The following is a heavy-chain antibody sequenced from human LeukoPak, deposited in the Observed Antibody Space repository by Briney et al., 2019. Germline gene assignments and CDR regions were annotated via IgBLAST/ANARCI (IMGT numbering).Heavy chain of an antibody. CDR2: IIPIFGTA. J-gene: IGHJ4*02. CDR1: GYTLTELS. Sequence: ASVKVSCKVPGYTLTELSMHWVRQAPGQGLEWMGGIIPIFGTANYAQKFQGRVTITADESTSTAYMELSSLRSEDTAVYYCARGGYCSGSSCFENFDYWGQGTLVTVSS. D-gene: IGHD2-15*01. V-gene: IGHV1-69*13. CDR3: ARGGYCSGSSCFENFDY.